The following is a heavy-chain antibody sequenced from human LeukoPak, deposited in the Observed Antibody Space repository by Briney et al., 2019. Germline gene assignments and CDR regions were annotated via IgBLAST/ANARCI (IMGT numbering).Heavy chain of an antibody. J-gene: IGHJ4*02. V-gene: IGHV4-38-2*02. CDR2: IQYRGDS. CDR3: ARDATGMGNYFDY. CDR1: GYSISTGSY. D-gene: IGHD3-10*01. Sequence: SETLSLTCTVSGYSISTGSYWGWIRQPPGKGLEWIGNIQYRGDSYYNPSLKSRVTISVDTSKNQFFMKLSSVTAADTAVYYCARDATGMGNYFDYWGQGTLVTVSS.